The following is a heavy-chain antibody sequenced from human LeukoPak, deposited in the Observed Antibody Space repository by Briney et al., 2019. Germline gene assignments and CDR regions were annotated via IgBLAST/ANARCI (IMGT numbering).Heavy chain of an antibody. D-gene: IGHD6-19*01. Sequence: GGSLRPSCAASGFTFSSYAMSWVRQAPGKGLEWVSGISGSGVSTYYADSVKGRFTISRDNSKNTLDLQMNSLRAEDTAVYYCAKDGYSSGWYFDYWGQGTLVTVSS. CDR2: ISGSGVST. CDR3: AKDGYSSGWYFDY. V-gene: IGHV3-23*01. CDR1: GFTFSSYA. J-gene: IGHJ4*02.